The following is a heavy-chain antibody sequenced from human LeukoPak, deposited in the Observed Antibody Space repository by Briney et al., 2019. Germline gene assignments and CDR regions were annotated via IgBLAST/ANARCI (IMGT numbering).Heavy chain of an antibody. Sequence: GGSLRLSCAASGFTFSSYAMSWVRQAPGKGLEWVSAISGSGGSTYYADSVKGRFTISRDNSKNTLYLQMNSLRAEDTAVYYCAKDHDDMWGLDDAFDIWGQGTMVTVSS. CDR1: GFTFSSYA. CDR3: AKDHDDMWGLDDAFDI. J-gene: IGHJ3*02. CDR2: ISGSGGST. V-gene: IGHV3-23*01. D-gene: IGHD3-22*01.